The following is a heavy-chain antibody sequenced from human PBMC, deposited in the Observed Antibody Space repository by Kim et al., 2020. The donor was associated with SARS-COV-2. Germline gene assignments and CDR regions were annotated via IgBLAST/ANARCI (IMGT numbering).Heavy chain of an antibody. CDR2: IFYSGST. Sequence: SETLSLTCTVSGDSTTNYYWSWIRQPPGKGLDWIGYIFYSGSTNYNPSLKSRVTISLDTSKNQFSLKLSSVTAADTAVYYCARGFSTYYFDSWGQGTLVTVSS. D-gene: IGHD3-3*01. CDR3: ARGFSTYYFDS. CDR1: GDSTTNYY. V-gene: IGHV4-59*13. J-gene: IGHJ4*02.